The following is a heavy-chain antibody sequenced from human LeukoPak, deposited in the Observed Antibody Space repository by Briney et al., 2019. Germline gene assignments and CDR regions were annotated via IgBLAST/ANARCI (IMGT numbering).Heavy chain of an antibody. V-gene: IGHV3-23*01. CDR3: AKAGGSWYQSFDY. Sequence: PGGSLRLSCAASGFTFSSYSMSWVRQAPGKGLEWVSAISGSGGSTYYADSVKGRFTISRDNSKNTLYLQMNSLRAEDTAVYYCAKAGGSWYQSFDYWGQGTLVTVSS. CDR1: GFTFSSYS. J-gene: IGHJ4*02. D-gene: IGHD6-13*01. CDR2: ISGSGGST.